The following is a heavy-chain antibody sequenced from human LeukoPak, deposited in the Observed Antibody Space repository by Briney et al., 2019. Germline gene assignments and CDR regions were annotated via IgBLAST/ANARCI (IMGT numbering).Heavy chain of an antibody. Sequence: SETLSLTCAVYGDSFSGYYWSWIRQSPEKGLEWIGEINYSGSTNYNPSLRSRVTISEATSKNQFSLKLTSVTAADTAVYYCARRREASFTYWYFDLWGRGKQVTVSS. CDR2: INYSGST. CDR1: GDSFSGYY. J-gene: IGHJ2*01. D-gene: IGHD1-26*01. V-gene: IGHV4-34*01. CDR3: ARRREASFTYWYFDL.